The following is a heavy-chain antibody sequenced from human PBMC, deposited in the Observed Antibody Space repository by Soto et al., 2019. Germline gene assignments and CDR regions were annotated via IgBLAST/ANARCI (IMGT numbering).Heavy chain of an antibody. CDR2: INHSGST. Sequence: LSLPCAVYGGSFSGYYWSWIRQPPGKGLEWIGEINHSGSTNYNPSLKSRVTISVDTSKNQFSLKLSSVTAADTAVYYCVDGYFDYWGQGTLVTVSS. CDR1: GGSFSGYY. V-gene: IGHV4-34*01. CDR3: VDGYFDY. D-gene: IGHD2-2*03. J-gene: IGHJ4*02.